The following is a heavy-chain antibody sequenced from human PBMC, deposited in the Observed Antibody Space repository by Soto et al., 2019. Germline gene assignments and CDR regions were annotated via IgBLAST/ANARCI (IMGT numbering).Heavy chain of an antibody. CDR2: INPSGGST. CDR1: GYTFTSYY. CDR3: AREWKAGYCSGGSCYGGNVAFDI. J-gene: IGHJ3*02. D-gene: IGHD2-15*01. V-gene: IGHV1-46*01. Sequence: SVKVSCKASGYTFTSYYMHWLRQAPGQGLEWMGIINPSGGSTSYAQKFQGRVTMTRDTSTSTVYMELSSLRSEDTAVYYCAREWKAGYCSGGSCYGGNVAFDIWGQGTMVTVSS.